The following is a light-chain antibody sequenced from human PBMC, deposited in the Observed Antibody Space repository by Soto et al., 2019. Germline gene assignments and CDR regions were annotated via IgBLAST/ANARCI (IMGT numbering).Light chain of an antibody. Sequence: DIQMTQSPSTLSASVGDRVTITCRASQSISSWLAWYQQKPGKAPKLLIYKASSLESGVPSRFSGSGSGTEFTLTISSLQPDEFATYYCNQYNSYPYTFGQATKLEIK. CDR3: NQYNSYPYT. CDR1: QSISSW. V-gene: IGKV1-5*03. J-gene: IGKJ2*01. CDR2: KAS.